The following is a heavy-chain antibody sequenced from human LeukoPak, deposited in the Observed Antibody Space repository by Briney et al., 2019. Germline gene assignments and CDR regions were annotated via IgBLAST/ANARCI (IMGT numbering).Heavy chain of an antibody. CDR3: LTSMGY. CDR1: GLTFSNHW. CDR2: IKPDGSGE. V-gene: IGHV3-7*01. J-gene: IGHJ4*02. Sequence: PGGSLRLSWAASGLTFSNHWMNLVRQAPGKGLEWVANIKPDGSGEYYVDSVKGRFIISRDNAKNSVYLQMNSLRAEDTAVYYMLTSMGYWGQGTLVTVSS. D-gene: IGHD3-9*01.